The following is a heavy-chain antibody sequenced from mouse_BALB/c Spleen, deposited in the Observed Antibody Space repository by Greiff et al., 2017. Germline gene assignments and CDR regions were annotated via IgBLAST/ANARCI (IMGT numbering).Heavy chain of an antibody. D-gene: IGHD3-1*01. CDR2: ISYSGST. Sequence: EVQLVESGPSLVKPSQTLSLTCSVTGDSITSGYWNWIRKFPGNKLEYMGYISYSGSTYYNPSLKSRISITRDTSKNQYYLQLNSVTTEDTATYYCARYGARATLYYAMDYWGQGTSVTVSS. V-gene: IGHV3-8*02. CDR3: ARYGARATLYYAMDY. CDR1: GDSITSGY. J-gene: IGHJ4*01.